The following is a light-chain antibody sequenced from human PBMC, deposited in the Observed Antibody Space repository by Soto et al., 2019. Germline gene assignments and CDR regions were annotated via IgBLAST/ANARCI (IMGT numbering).Light chain of an antibody. J-gene: IGKJ1*01. CDR1: QSISNW. CDR3: QQYNSYRA. CDR2: KAS. V-gene: IGKV1-5*03. Sequence: DIQMTQSPSTLSASVGDRVTITCRASQSISNWLAWYQQKPGKAPKLLIYKASNLEGGVPSRFSGSGSGTEFTLTISSLQPDDFATYYCQQYNSYRAFGQGTKVDI.